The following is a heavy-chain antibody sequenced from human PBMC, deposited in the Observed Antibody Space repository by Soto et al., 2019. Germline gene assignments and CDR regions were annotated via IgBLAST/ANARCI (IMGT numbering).Heavy chain of an antibody. D-gene: IGHD1-26*01. V-gene: IGHV1-69*12. Sequence: QVQLVQSGAEVKKPGSSVKVSCKASGGTFSSYAIIWVRQAPGQGLEWMGGIIPIFGTANYAQKFQGRVTITAYESTSTAYMELRSLRSEDTAVCYCATYLRGRGYYYGMDVWGQGTTVTVSS. CDR1: GGTFSSYA. J-gene: IGHJ6*02. CDR3: ATYLRGRGYYYGMDV. CDR2: IIPIFGTA.